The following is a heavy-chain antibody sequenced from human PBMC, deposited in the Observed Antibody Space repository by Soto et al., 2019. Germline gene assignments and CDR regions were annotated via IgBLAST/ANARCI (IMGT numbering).Heavy chain of an antibody. CDR1: GFTFSSYS. J-gene: IGHJ6*02. D-gene: IGHD4-17*01. V-gene: IGHV3-48*01. CDR2: ISSSSSTI. CDR3: AREEDDYGGKGGMDV. Sequence: EVQLVESGGGLVQPGGSLRLSCAASGFTFSSYSMNWVRQAPGKGLEWVSYISSSSSTIYYADSVKGRFTISRDNAKNSLYLQMNSLRAEDTAVYYCAREEDDYGGKGGMDVWGQGTKVTVSS.